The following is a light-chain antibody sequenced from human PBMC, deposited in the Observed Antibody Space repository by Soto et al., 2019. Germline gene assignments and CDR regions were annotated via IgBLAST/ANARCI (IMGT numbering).Light chain of an antibody. CDR2: AAS. CDR1: QGITSY. V-gene: IGKV1-9*01. CDR3: QQLYSYPLT. J-gene: IGKJ4*01. Sequence: IPVTQSPSSLSASVGDRVTSTCRASQGITSYLAWYQQKPGKAPKLLIYAASALQTGVSSRFSGSGYGTDFALTMSNLQPEDFATYFCQQLYSYPLTFGGGTTVEV.